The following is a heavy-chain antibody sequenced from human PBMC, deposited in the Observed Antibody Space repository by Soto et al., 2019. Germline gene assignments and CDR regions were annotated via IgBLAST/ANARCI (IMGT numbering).Heavy chain of an antibody. J-gene: IGHJ5*02. V-gene: IGHV3-7*01. CDR2: IKQDGSEK. CDR1: GFTFSSYW. CDR3: ARGRYCSSTSCWDWFDP. D-gene: IGHD2-2*01. Sequence: EVQLVESGGGLVQPGGSLRLSCAASGFTFSSYWMSLVRQAPGKGLEWVANIKQDGSEKYYVDSVKCRFTISRDNAKNSLYLQMNSLRAEDTDVYYCARGRYCSSTSCWDWFDPWGQGTLVTVSS.